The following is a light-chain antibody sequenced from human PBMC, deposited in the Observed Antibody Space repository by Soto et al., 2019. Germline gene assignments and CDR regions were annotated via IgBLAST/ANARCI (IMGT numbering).Light chain of an antibody. CDR1: SSDVGTYSY. CDR2: DVT. J-gene: IGLJ1*01. Sequence: QSVLTQPASVSGSPGQSITISCTGTSSDVGTYSYVSWYQQHPGEAPKLIIYDVTNRPSGVSNRFSASKSGNTASLTISGLQAEDEADYYCSSYTINSSLYVFGTGTKVTVL. CDR3: SSYTINSSLYV. V-gene: IGLV2-14*03.